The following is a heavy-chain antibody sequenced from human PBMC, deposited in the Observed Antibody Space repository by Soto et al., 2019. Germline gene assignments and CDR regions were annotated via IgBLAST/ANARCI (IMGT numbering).Heavy chain of an antibody. J-gene: IGHJ6*02. V-gene: IGHV1-18*04. CDR1: GYTFTSYG. CDR3: ARNPDYGDYLGYYYYYGMDV. D-gene: IGHD4-17*01. CDR2: ISAYNGNT. Sequence: ASVKVSCKASGYTFTSYGISWVRQAPGQGLEWMGWISAYNGNTNYAQKLQGRVTMTTDTSTSTAYMELRSLRSDDTAVYYCARNPDYGDYLGYYYYYGMDVWGQGTTVTVSS.